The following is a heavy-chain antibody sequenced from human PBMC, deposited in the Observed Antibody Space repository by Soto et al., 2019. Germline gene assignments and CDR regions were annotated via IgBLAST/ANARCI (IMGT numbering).Heavy chain of an antibody. D-gene: IGHD3-10*01. CDR1: GFTFSSYS. CDR3: ARDLRDLYYGSGPDY. V-gene: IGHV3-21*01. J-gene: IGHJ4*02. CDR2: ISSSSSYI. Sequence: GALRLSCAASGFTFSSYSMNWVRQAPGKGLEWVSSISSSSSYIYYADSVKGRFTISRDNAKNSLYLQMNSLRAEDTAVYYCARDLRDLYYGSGPDYWGQGTLVTVSS.